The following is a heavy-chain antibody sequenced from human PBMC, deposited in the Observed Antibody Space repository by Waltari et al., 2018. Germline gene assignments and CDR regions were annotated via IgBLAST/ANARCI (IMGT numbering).Heavy chain of an antibody. Sequence: QVQLQESGPGLVKPSETLSLTCTVSGGSISSYYWSWIRQPPGKGLEWIEYIYYSGSTNYNPSLKSRVTISVDTSKNQFSLKLSSVTAADTAVYYCASLNWNYGVAHAFDIWGQGTMVTVSS. D-gene: IGHD1-7*01. J-gene: IGHJ3*02. CDR1: GGSISSYY. V-gene: IGHV4-59*01. CDR2: IYYSGST. CDR3: ASLNWNYGVAHAFDI.